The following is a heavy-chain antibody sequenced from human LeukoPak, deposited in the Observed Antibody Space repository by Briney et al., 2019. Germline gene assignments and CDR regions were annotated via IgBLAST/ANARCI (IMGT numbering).Heavy chain of an antibody. D-gene: IGHD4-17*01. CDR3: ARPAASNLYGEDWLDP. V-gene: IGHV1-69*13. CDR2: IIPLFGTT. Sequence: ASVKVSCKASGDNSRGHAISWVRQAPGQGLEWMGGIIPLFGTTNCAQKFRGRVTITADESTNTAYMDLSSLGSEDTAVYYCARPAASNLYGEDWLDPWGQGTLVTVSS. CDR1: GDNSRGHA. J-gene: IGHJ5*02.